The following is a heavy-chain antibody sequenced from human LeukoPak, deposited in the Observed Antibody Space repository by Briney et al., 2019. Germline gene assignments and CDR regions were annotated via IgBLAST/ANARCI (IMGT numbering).Heavy chain of an antibody. CDR2: INQDGSEK. V-gene: IGHV3-7*05. J-gene: IGHJ4*02. CDR1: GFTSGDHW. Sequence: GGSLRLSCAASGFTSGDHWMTWVRQAPGKGLEWVANINQDGSEKYYVDSVKGRFTISRDNLKNMVFLQMNSLRAEDTAIYYCAKSHASIWNVYDYWGQGTLVTVSS. CDR3: AKSHASIWNVYDY. D-gene: IGHD1-1*01.